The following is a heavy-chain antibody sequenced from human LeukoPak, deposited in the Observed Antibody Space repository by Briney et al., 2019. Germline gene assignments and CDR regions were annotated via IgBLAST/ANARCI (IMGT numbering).Heavy chain of an antibody. CDR3: ARCGITGTMGFDP. V-gene: IGHV5-51*01. CDR2: IYPGDSDT. CDR1: GYSFTSYW. J-gene: IGHJ5*02. D-gene: IGHD1-7*01. Sequence: GESLQISCQGSGYSFTSYWIGWVRQMPGKGLEWMGIIYPGDSDTRYSPSFQGQVTISADKSISTAYLQWSSLKASDTAMYYCARCGITGTMGFDPWGQGTLVTVSS.